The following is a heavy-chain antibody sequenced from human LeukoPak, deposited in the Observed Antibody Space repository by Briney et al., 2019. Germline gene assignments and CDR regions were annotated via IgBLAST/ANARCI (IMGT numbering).Heavy chain of an antibody. CDR3: ARPIYCSSTSCSAGFDY. CDR1: GYTFTGYY. Sequence: ASVKVSCKASGYTFTGYYMHWVRQAPGQGLEWMGWINPNSGGTNYAQKLQGRVTMTTDTSTSTAYMELSRLRSDDTAVYYCARPIYCSSTSCSAGFDYWGQGTLVTVSS. J-gene: IGHJ4*02. V-gene: IGHV1-2*02. CDR2: INPNSGGT. D-gene: IGHD2-2*01.